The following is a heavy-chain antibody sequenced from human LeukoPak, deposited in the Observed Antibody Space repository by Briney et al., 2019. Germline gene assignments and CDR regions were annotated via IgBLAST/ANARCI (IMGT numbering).Heavy chain of an antibody. CDR3: ARDSRDYPFQH. CDR1: GGSISSGGYS. Sequence: SETLSLTCAVSGGSISSGGYSWSWIRQPPGKGLEWIGYIYYSGSTYYNPSLKSRVTISVDTSKNQFSLKLSSVTAADTAVYYCARDSRDYPFQHWGQGTLVTVSS. V-gene: IGHV4-30-4*07. J-gene: IGHJ1*01. D-gene: IGHD4-11*01. CDR2: IYYSGST.